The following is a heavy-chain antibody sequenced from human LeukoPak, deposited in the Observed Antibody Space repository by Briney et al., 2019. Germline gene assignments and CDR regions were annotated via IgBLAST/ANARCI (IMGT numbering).Heavy chain of an antibody. CDR3: AKNYYGSGSYLIYYFDY. CDR2: INPDGSEK. J-gene: IGHJ4*02. D-gene: IGHD3-10*01. V-gene: IGHV3-7*03. CDR1: GFTFSNYW. Sequence: GGSLRLSCAASGFTFSNYWMSWVRQAPGKGLEWVANINPDGSEKYSVDSVTGRFTISRDNAENTMFLQMNSLRAEDTAVYYCAKNYYGSGSYLIYYFDYWGQGTLVTVSS.